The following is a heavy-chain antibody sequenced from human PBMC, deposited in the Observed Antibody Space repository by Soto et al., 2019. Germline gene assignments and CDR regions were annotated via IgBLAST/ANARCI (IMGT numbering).Heavy chain of an antibody. CDR1: GGTFSSYA. Sequence: QVQLVQSGAEVKKPGSSVKVSCKASGGTFSSYAISWVRQAPGQGLEWMGGIIPIFGTANYAQKFQGSVTITADESSSTAYMELSSLRSEDTAVYYCARDMRPSPVTTTGVAYWGQGTLVTVSS. J-gene: IGHJ4*02. CDR2: IIPIFGTA. V-gene: IGHV1-69*01. D-gene: IGHD4-17*01. CDR3: ARDMRPSPVTTTGVAY.